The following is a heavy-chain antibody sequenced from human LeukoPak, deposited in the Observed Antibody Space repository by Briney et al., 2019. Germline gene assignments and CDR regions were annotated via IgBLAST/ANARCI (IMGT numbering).Heavy chain of an antibody. CDR2: ISSSHSTV. J-gene: IGHJ6*04. D-gene: IGHD3-22*01. Sequence: GGSLRLSCAASGFTFSSYTMNWVRQAPGKGLEWISYISSSHSTVYYADSVKGRFTISRDNAKNSLYLQMTSLRAEDTAVYYCTIPYYYDSRNVWGKGTTVTVSS. V-gene: IGHV3-48*01. CDR3: TIPYYYDSRNV. CDR1: GFTFSSYT.